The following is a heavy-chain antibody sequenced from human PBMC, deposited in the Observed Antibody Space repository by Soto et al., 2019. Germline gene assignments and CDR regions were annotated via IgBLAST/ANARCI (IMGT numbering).Heavy chain of an antibody. D-gene: IGHD2-15*01. Sequence: EVQLVESGGGLVQPGGSLRLSCAASGFTFSNYWMYWVRQAPGKGLEWVSRINSDGSVSSYADSVKGRLTISRDNVKNTLYLQMDSLRAADTAVYYCARGDCVSGSCYSLAGSFYYSMDAWGKGTTVTVFS. CDR1: GFTFSNYW. CDR2: INSDGSVS. V-gene: IGHV3-74*02. J-gene: IGHJ6*03. CDR3: ARGDCVSGSCYSLAGSFYYSMDA.